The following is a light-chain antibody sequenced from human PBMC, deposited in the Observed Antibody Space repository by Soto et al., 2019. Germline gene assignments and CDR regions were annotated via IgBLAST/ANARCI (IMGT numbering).Light chain of an antibody. J-gene: IGLJ1*01. V-gene: IGLV2-14*01. Sequence: QYALTQPASVSGSPGQSITISCTVTSSDVGGYNYVSWYQQHPGKAPKLMIYDVSNRPSGVSYRFSGSKSGNTASLTISGLQAEDEADYYCSSYTTSSTRVFGTGTKLTVL. CDR1: SSDVGGYNY. CDR3: SSYTTSSTRV. CDR2: DVS.